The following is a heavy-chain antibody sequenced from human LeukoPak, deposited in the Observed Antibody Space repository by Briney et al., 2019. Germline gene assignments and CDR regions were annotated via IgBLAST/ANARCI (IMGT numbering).Heavy chain of an antibody. Sequence: GGSLRLSCAASGFTFSTYSMNWVRQAPGKGLEWVSSISSSSTYIYYADSVKGRFTISRDNAKNSLFLQMNSLRAEDTAVYYCARFALKPPPTDWGQGTLVTVSS. J-gene: IGHJ4*02. CDR3: ARFALKPPPTD. V-gene: IGHV3-21*01. CDR2: ISSSSTYI. D-gene: IGHD1-14*01. CDR1: GFTFSTYS.